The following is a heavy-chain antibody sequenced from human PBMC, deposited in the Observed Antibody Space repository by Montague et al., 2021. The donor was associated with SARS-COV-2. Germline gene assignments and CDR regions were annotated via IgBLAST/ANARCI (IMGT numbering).Heavy chain of an antibody. V-gene: IGHV4-4*07. CDR3: AREGGITIFGVVIGSPYYYMDV. Sequence: SETLSLTRTVSGGSISSYYWSWIPQPAGKGLEWIGRIYTSGSTNYNPSLKSRVTMSVDTSKNQFSLKLSSVTAADTAVYYCAREGGITIFGVVIGSPYYYMDVWGKGTTVTVSS. CDR1: GGSISSYY. J-gene: IGHJ6*03. D-gene: IGHD3-3*01. CDR2: IYTSGST.